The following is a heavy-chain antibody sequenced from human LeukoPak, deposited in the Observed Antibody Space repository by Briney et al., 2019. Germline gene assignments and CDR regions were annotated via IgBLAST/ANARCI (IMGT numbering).Heavy chain of an antibody. CDR3: ARSYSSSGYYYYGMDV. Sequence: SETLSLTCTVSGGSISTYYWSWIRQPPGKGLEWIGYIYYSGSTNYNSSLKSRVTISLDTSKNQFSLRLSSVTAADTAVYYCARSYSSSGYYYYGMDVWGQGTTVTVSS. V-gene: IGHV4-59*01. J-gene: IGHJ6*02. D-gene: IGHD6-6*01. CDR1: GGSISTYY. CDR2: IYYSGST.